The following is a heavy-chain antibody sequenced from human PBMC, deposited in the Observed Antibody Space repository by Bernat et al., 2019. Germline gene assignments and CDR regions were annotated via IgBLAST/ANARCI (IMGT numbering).Heavy chain of an antibody. CDR3: ARFDSNDIRNYGMDV. Sequence: QVQLVESGGGVVQPGRSLRLSCAASGFTFSSYGMHWVRQAPGKGLEWVAVIWYDGSNKYYADSVKGRFTISRDNSKNTLYLQMNSLRAEDTAVYYCARFDSNDIRNYGMDVWGQGTTVTVSS. CDR1: GFTFSSYG. J-gene: IGHJ6*02. CDR2: IWYDGSNK. D-gene: IGHD3-9*01. V-gene: IGHV3-33*01.